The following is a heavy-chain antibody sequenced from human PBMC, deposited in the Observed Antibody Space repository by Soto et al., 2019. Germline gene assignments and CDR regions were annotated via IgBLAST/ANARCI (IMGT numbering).Heavy chain of an antibody. CDR2: IYYSGST. D-gene: IGHD4-17*01. CDR3: ARDLFAYGDYHYMDV. CDR1: GGSISSGGYY. J-gene: IGHJ6*03. V-gene: IGHV4-31*03. Sequence: SETPSLTCTVSGGSISSGGYYWSWIRQHPGKGLEWIGYIYYSGSTYYNPSLKSRVTISVDTSKNQFSLKLSSVTAADTAVYYCARDLFAYGDYHYMDVWGKGTTVTVSS.